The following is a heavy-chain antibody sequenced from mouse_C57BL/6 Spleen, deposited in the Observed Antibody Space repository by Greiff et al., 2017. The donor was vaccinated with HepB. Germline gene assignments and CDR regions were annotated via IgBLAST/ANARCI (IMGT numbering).Heavy chain of an antibody. J-gene: IGHJ3*01. Sequence: QVQLQQSGAELVRPGASVTLSCKASGYTFTDYEMHWVKQTPVHGLEWIGAIDPETGGTAYNQKFKGKAILTADKSSSTAYMELRSLTSEDSAGYYCTRRLRRAWFAYWGQGTLVTVSA. D-gene: IGHD2-2*01. CDR2: IDPETGGT. CDR3: TRRLRRAWFAY. CDR1: GYTFTDYE. V-gene: IGHV1-15*01.